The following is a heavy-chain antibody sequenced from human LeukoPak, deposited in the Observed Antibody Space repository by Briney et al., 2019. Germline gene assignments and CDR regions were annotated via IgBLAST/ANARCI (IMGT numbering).Heavy chain of an antibody. CDR2: IYHSGST. CDR3: ARGKVVHLDYYFDY. Sequence: KSSETLSLTCAVSGYSISSGYYWGWIRQPPGKGLEWIGSIYHSGSTYYNPSLKSRVTISVDTSKNQFSLKLSSVTAADTAVYYCARGKVVHLDYYFDYWGQGTLVTVSS. D-gene: IGHD1-1*01. CDR1: GYSISSGYY. J-gene: IGHJ4*02. V-gene: IGHV4-38-2*01.